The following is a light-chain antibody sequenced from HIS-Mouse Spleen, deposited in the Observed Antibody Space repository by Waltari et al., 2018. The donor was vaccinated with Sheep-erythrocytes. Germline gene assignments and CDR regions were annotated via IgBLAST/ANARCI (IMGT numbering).Light chain of an antibody. V-gene: IGLV2-23*01. CDR2: EGS. Sequence: QSALTQPASVSGSPGQSITISCTGTSSDVGSYNLFSSYQQPPGKAPKLMIYEGSKRPSGVSNRFSGSKSGNTASLTISGLQAEDEADYYCCSYAGSSTPWVFGGGTKLTVL. J-gene: IGLJ3*02. CDR1: SSDVGSYNL. CDR3: CSYAGSSTPWV.